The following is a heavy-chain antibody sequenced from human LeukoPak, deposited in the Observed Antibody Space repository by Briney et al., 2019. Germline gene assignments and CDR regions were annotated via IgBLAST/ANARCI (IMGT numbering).Heavy chain of an antibody. CDR3: AKLAKYFYGWETYYFFEH. CDR1: GFTFSSYE. CDR2: ISSSGSTI. V-gene: IGHV3-48*03. D-gene: IGHD3-10*01. Sequence: GGSLRLSCVASGFTFSSYEMNWVRQAPGKGLEWVSYISSSGSTIYYADSVKGRFTISRDNANAKNSLYLQMNSLRVEDTAVYYCAKLAKYFYGWETYYFFEHWGQGTPVTASS. J-gene: IGHJ4*02.